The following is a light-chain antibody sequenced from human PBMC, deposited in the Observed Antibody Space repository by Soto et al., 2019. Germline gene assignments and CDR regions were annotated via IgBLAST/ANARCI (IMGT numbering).Light chain of an antibody. V-gene: IGKV3D-11*01. J-gene: IGKJ3*01. CDR3: QQRFSWRS. CDR1: QDVGHY. Sequence: EIVLAQYPATLSLSPGERATLSCRASQDVGHYLAWYQQRPGQAPRLLIYDASNRATGIPARFSGGGSGTDFTLTISSLEPEDFAVYYCQQRFSWRSFGPGTKVDIK. CDR2: DAS.